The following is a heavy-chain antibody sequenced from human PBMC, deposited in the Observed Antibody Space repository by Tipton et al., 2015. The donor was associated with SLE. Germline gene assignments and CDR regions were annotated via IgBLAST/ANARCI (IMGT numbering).Heavy chain of an antibody. D-gene: IGHD3-10*01. CDR2: INTNGGST. Sequence: SLRLSCAPSGFAFTSYWMHWVRQAPGKGLVWVSRINTNGGSTSHADSVQGRFTISRDNAKNTLYLQMNSLRVEDTAVYYCARDLGSYYGSGKDWYFDLWGRGTLVTVSS. V-gene: IGHV3-74*01. CDR3: ARDLGSYYGSGKDWYFDL. CDR1: GFAFTSYW. J-gene: IGHJ2*01.